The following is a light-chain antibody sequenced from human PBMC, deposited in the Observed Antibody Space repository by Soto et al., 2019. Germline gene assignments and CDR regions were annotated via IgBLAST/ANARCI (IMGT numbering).Light chain of an antibody. V-gene: IGKV3-20*01. CDR3: QQYGTSPAT. J-gene: IGKJ1*01. Sequence: EIVLTQSPGTLSLSPGDRATLSCSASQAVSSNFLAWYQQRPAQAPRLLIHGASTRATAITDRFSGSVSGTDFTLIISGLEPEDFAVYYCQQYGTSPATFGQGTKVESK. CDR1: QAVSSNF. CDR2: GAS.